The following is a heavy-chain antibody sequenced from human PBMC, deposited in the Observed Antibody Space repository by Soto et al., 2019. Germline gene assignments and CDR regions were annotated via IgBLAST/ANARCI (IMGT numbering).Heavy chain of an antibody. CDR1: GFTFSSYG. Sequence: QVQLVESGGGVVQPGRSLRLSCAASGFTFSSYGMHWVRQAPGKGLEWVAVIWYDGSNKYYADSVKGRFTISRDNSKNRLYRQLNSLRAEDPAWEYCARDKPAAANDYWGQGTLVTVSS. V-gene: IGHV3-33*01. D-gene: IGHD6-13*01. CDR2: IWYDGSNK. J-gene: IGHJ4*02. CDR3: ARDKPAAANDY.